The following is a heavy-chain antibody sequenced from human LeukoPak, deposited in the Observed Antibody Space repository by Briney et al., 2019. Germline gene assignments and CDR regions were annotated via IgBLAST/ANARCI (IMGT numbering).Heavy chain of an antibody. CDR1: GFTFGDYA. CDR3: TRDATTGYPYNWFDP. V-gene: IGHV3-49*03. D-gene: IGHD3-9*01. Sequence: GGSLRLSCTASGFTFGDYAMSWFRQAPGKGLEWVGFIRSKAYGGTTEYAASVKGRFTISRDDSKGIAYLQMNSLKTEDTAVYYCTRDATTGYPYNWFDPWGQGTLVTVSS. CDR2: IRSKAYGGTT. J-gene: IGHJ5*02.